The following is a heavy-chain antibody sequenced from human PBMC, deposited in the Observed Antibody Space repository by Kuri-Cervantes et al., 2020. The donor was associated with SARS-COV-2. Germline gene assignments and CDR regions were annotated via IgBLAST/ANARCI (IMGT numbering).Heavy chain of an antibody. V-gene: IGHV3-23*01. CDR1: GFTLSTYG. CDR3: AKNPVPAAIRFDY. J-gene: IGHJ4*02. D-gene: IGHD2-2*01. Sequence: GESLKISCASSGFTLSTYGMSWVRQAPGKGLEWVSAISGSGGSTYYADSVKGRFTISRDNSKNTLYLQMNSLRAEDTAVYYCAKNPVPAAIRFDYWGQGTLVTVSS. CDR2: ISGSGGST.